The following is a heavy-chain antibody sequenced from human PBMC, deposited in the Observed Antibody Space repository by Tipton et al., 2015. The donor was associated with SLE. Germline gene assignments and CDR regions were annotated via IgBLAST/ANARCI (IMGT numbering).Heavy chain of an antibody. Sequence: TLSLTCTVSGTSISRFYWNWIRQSPGKGLEWIGYIYYSGSTNYNPSLKSRVTISVDRSQNQFSLRLSSVSAADTAVYYCASDYSNSDYSYYYMDVWGKGTTVTVSS. CDR1: GTSISRFY. V-gene: IGHV4-59*01. CDR2: IYYSGST. J-gene: IGHJ6*03. CDR3: ASDYSNSDYSYYYMDV. D-gene: IGHD4-11*01.